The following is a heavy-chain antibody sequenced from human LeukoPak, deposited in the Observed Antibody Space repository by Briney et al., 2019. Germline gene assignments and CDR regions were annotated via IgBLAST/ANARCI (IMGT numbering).Heavy chain of an antibody. D-gene: IGHD6-13*01. CDR1: GGSISSYY. CDR3: ARGPRAAAAGDY. CDR2: IYTSGST. Sequence: SETLSLTCTVSGGSISSYYWSWIRQPAGKGLEWIGRIYTSGSTNYNPSLKSRVTISVDTSKNQFSLKLSSVTAADTAVYYCARGPRAAAAGDYWGQGTLVTVSS. J-gene: IGHJ4*02. V-gene: IGHV4-4*07.